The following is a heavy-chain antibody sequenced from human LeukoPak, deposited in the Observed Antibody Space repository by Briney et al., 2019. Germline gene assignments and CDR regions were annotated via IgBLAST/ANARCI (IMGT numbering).Heavy chain of an antibody. Sequence: PGGSLRLSCAASGFTFSSYGMHWVRQAPGKGLEWVAVIWYDGSNKNYADSMKGRSTISSDSSKNTLYLQMNSLRAEDTTVYYCAKGHSDYGTGFDLWGRGTLVTVSS. CDR1: GFTFSSYG. D-gene: IGHD4-17*01. CDR2: IWYDGSNK. V-gene: IGHV3-33*06. CDR3: AKGHSDYGTGFDL. J-gene: IGHJ4*02.